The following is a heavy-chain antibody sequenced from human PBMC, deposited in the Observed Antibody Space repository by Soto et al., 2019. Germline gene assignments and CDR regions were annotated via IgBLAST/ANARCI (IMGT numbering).Heavy chain of an antibody. CDR3: ARGGWSTPERYYYYYYMAV. D-gene: IGHD1-1*01. Sequence: PGGSLRLSCAASGFTVSSNYMSWVRQAPGKGLEWVSVIYSGGSTYYADSVKGRFTISRDNSKNTLYLQMNSLRAEDTAVYYCARGGWSTPERYYYYYYMAVWGKGTTVTVSS. CDR2: IYSGGST. J-gene: IGHJ6*03. V-gene: IGHV3-66*01. CDR1: GFTVSSNY.